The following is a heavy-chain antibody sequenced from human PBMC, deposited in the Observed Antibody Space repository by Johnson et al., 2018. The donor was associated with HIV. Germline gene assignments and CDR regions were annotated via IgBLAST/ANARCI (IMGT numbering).Heavy chain of an antibody. J-gene: IGHJ3*02. D-gene: IGHD1-14*01. CDR1: GFTFDDYG. V-gene: IGHV3-20*04. Sequence: VQLVESGGGVVRPGGSLRLSCAASGFTFDDYGMSWVRQAPGKGLEWVSGISWNSGSIGYADSVKGLFTISRDNAKNSLYLQMNSLRAGDTAVYYCAREARMRDAFDIWGQGTMVTVSS. CDR2: ISWNSGSI. CDR3: AREARMRDAFDI.